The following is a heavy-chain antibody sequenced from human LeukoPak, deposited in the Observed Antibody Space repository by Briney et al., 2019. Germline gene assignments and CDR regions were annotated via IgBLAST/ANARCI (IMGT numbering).Heavy chain of an antibody. V-gene: IGHV4-59*01. CDR1: GDSISNYY. CDR2: IYYSEST. CDR3: ARAPEFSSGWLLDC. J-gene: IGHJ4*02. Sequence: SETLSLTCTVSGDSISNYYWSWIRQPPGKGLEWIGYIYYSESTNYNPSLKSRVTISTDTSKSQFSLNLRSVTAEDTGIYYCARAPEFSSGWLLDCWGQGSLVTVSS. D-gene: IGHD6-19*01.